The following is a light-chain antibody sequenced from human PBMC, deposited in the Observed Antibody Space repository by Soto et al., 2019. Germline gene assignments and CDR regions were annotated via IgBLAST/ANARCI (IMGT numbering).Light chain of an antibody. J-gene: IGKJ1*01. Sequence: DIQMTQSPSTLSASVGDRVTITCRASQSISSWLAWYQQKPGKAPKLLIYDASSLESGVPSRFSDSGSGTEFTLTISSLQPDDFATYYCQQYNSYSLTFGQGTK. V-gene: IGKV1-5*01. CDR1: QSISSW. CDR3: QQYNSYSLT. CDR2: DAS.